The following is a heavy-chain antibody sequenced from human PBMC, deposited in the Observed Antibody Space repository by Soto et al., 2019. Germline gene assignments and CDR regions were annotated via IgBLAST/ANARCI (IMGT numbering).Heavy chain of an antibody. CDR1: GFTVSSNY. Sequence: EVQLVESGGGLVQPGGSLRLSCAASGFTVSSNYMSWVRQAPGKGLEWVSVIYSGGSTYYADSVKGRFTISRDNSKNTLYLQMNSLRAEDTAVYYCARLTMVRGVSEYYYYCYMDVWGKGTTVTVSS. CDR2: IYSGGST. CDR3: ARLTMVRGVSEYYYYCYMDV. V-gene: IGHV3-66*04. J-gene: IGHJ6*03. D-gene: IGHD3-10*01.